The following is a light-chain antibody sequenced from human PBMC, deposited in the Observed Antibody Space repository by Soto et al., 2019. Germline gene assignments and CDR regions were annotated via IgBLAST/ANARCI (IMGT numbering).Light chain of an antibody. J-gene: IGKJ5*01. CDR3: QQSYSSPHT. CDR2: AAS. V-gene: IGKV1-39*01. Sequence: DGQITHSPSSLSTSIGDRVTITCRPSQSISSYLNWYQQKPGKAPKLLIYAASSLQSGVPSRFSGSGSGTDFTLTISSLQPEDFATYYCQQSYSSPHTFGHGTRLAIK. CDR1: QSISSY.